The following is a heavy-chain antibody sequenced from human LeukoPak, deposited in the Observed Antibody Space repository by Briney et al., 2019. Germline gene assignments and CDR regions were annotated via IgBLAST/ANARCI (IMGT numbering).Heavy chain of an antibody. D-gene: IGHD3-22*01. CDR2: INPSGGST. Sequence: ASVKVSCKASGYTFTSYYIHWVRQAPGQGLEWMGLINPSGGSTTYTQKFQGRVTMTRDTSTSTVYMELSSLRSEDTAVYYCAREYYDSSDYYYEGNAFDIWGQGTMVTVSS. V-gene: IGHV1-46*01. CDR3: AREYYDSSDYYYEGNAFDI. J-gene: IGHJ3*02. CDR1: GYTFTSYY.